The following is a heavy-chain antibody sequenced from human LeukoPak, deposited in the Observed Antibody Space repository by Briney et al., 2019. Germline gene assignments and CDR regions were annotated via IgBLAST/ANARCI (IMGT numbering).Heavy chain of an antibody. V-gene: IGHV4-39*07. D-gene: IGHD1-14*01. Sequence: PSETLSLTCTVSGGSISSSSYYCGWVRQPPGKGLGGIGSIYYSGSTYYNPSLYSRITISVDTSKNQSSLKLSSVPAAEPAVYYCARVRSPRIIKSLSLDAWGQGSLVSVSS. CDR3: ARVRSPRIIKSLSLDA. CDR1: GGSISSSSYY. CDR2: IYYSGST. J-gene: IGHJ5*02.